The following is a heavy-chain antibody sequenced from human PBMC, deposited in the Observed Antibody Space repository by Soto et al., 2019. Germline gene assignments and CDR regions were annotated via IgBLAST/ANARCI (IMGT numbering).Heavy chain of an antibody. Sequence: SETLSLTCTVSGDSIRSHHWSWIRQPPGKGLEWIGYMANSGSTNYNPSLKGRVTISVDTSKSQFSLKLNSMTAADTAVYYCARHNYGSGSTYFDYWGQGTLVTAPQ. CDR1: GDSIRSHH. J-gene: IGHJ4*02. CDR3: ARHNYGSGSTYFDY. V-gene: IGHV4-59*08. CDR2: MANSGST. D-gene: IGHD3-10*01.